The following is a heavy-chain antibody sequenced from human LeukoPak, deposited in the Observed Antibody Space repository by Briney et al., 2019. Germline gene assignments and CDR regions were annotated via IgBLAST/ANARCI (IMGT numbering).Heavy chain of an antibody. CDR3: ARVPDFIARPCDS. CDR2: SSPTGDIT. D-gene: IGHD2-21*01. V-gene: IGHV4-34*01. CDR1: GGSFSGNY. Sequence: PSETLSLTCAVYGGSFSGNYWTLIRQTPGSGLEWIGESSPTGDITGYNPSLKGRATISVDSSKKQFSLKLTSVTAADTGVYYCARVPDFIARPCDSWGPGTLVTVSS. J-gene: IGHJ4*02.